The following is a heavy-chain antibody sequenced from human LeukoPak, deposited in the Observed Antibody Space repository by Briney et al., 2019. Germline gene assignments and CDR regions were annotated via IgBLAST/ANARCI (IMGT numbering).Heavy chain of an antibody. CDR3: AKTIDSSGYRYYFDY. CDR2: ISGSGGST. J-gene: IGHJ4*02. V-gene: IGHV3-23*01. CDR1: GLTFRNYA. Sequence: GGSLRLSCAASGLTFRNYAMSWVRQAPGKGLEWVSSISGSGGSTYYADSVKGRFTISRDNSRNTLYLQMNSLRAEDTAVYYCAKTIDSSGYRYYFDYWGQGTLVTVSS. D-gene: IGHD3-22*01.